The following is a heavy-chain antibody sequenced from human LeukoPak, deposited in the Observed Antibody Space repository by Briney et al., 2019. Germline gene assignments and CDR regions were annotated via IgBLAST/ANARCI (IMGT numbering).Heavy chain of an antibody. D-gene: IGHD3-10*01. J-gene: IGHJ4*02. Sequence: GASVKVSCKASGYTFTTNGISWVRQAPGQGLEWMGGIIPIFGTTNYAQKFQGRVTITADESTSTAYMELSSLRSEDTAVYYCARVMSGLGSYYMAAFDNWGQGTLVTVSS. CDR3: ARVMSGLGSYYMAAFDN. CDR2: IIPIFGTT. V-gene: IGHV1-69*13. CDR1: GYTFTTNG.